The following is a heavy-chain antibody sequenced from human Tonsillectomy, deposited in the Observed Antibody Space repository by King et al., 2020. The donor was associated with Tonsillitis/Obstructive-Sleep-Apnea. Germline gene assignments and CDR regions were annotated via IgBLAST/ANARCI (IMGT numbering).Heavy chain of an antibody. CDR2: IYYSGST. CDR3: ARGKTDYFDY. V-gene: IGHV4-59*01. Sequence: VQLQESGPGLVKPSETLSLTCTVSCGSINSNYWSWIRQPPGRGMEWIGYIYYSGSTNYNPSLKSRVTISVDTSKSQFSLKLSSVTAADTAVYYCARGKTDYFDYWGQGTLVTVSS. CDR1: CGSINSNY. J-gene: IGHJ4*02.